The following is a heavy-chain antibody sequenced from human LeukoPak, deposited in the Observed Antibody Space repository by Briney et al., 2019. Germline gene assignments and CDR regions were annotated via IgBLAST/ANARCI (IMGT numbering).Heavy chain of an antibody. CDR3: ARDSRMNYYAS. CDR1: GSTFSSYS. CDR2: ISSSSSTT. Sequence: PGGSLRLSCVNTGSTFSSYSMNWVRQAPGKGLEWVSYISSSSSTTNYADSVKGRFTISRDNAKKSVYLQMNSLRAEDTAMYYCARDSRMNYYASWGRGTLVTVSS. D-gene: IGHD3-3*01. V-gene: IGHV3-48*01. J-gene: IGHJ5*02.